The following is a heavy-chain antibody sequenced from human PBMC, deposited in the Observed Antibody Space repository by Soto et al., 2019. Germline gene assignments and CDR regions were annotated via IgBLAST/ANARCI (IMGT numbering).Heavy chain of an antibody. V-gene: IGHV4-34*01. CDR3: ARALAVADLDY. Sequence: PSETLSLTCAVYGGSFSGYYWSWIRQPPGKGLEWIGEINHSGSTNYNPSLKSRVTISVDTSKNQFSLKLSSVTAADTAVYYCARALAVADLDYWGQGTLVTVSS. D-gene: IGHD6-19*01. J-gene: IGHJ4*02. CDR1: GGSFSGYY. CDR2: INHSGST.